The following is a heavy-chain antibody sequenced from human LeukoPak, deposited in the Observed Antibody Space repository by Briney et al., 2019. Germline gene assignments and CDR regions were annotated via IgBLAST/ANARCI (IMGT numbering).Heavy chain of an antibody. CDR3: ARDKRTGYSSGWPDY. CDR2: ISAYNGNT. V-gene: IGHV1-18*01. CDR1: GYTFTSYG. Sequence: GASVKVSCKASGYTFTSYGISWVRQAPGQGLEWMGWISAYNGNTNYAQKLQGRVTMTTDTSTSTAYMELRSLRSDGTAVYYCARDKRTGYSSGWPDYWGQGTLVTVSS. D-gene: IGHD6-19*01. J-gene: IGHJ4*02.